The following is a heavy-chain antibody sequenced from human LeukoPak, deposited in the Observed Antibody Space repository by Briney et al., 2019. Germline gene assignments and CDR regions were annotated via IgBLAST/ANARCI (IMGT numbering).Heavy chain of an antibody. V-gene: IGHV4-61*02. J-gene: IGHJ4*02. D-gene: IGHD3-10*01. CDR1: GGSINSDNYY. CDR2: IYSSGST. Sequence: SETLSLTCAVSGGSINSDNYYWSWIRQPAGKGLEWIGRIYSSGSTNYNPSLKSRVTMSVDTSKNQFSLKLSSVTAADTAVYYCARDHTIPGSYFSGFLDYWGQGTLVTVSS. CDR3: ARDHTIPGSYFSGFLDY.